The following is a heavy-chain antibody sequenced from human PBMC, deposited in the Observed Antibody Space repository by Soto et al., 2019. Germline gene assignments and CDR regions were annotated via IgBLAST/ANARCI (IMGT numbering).Heavy chain of an antibody. CDR2: INAGNGNT. CDR3: ATGEADYYGSGSRYYMDV. V-gene: IGHV1-3*01. Sequence: ASVKVSCKASGYTFTSYAMHWVRQAPGQRLEWMGWINAGNGNTKYSQKFQGRVTMTRDTSASTVYMELSSLRSEDTAVYYCATGEADYYGSGSRYYMDVWGKGTTVTVSS. CDR1: GYTFTSYA. J-gene: IGHJ6*03. D-gene: IGHD3-10*01.